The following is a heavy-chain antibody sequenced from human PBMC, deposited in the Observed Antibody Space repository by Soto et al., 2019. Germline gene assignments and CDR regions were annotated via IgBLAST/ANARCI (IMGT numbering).Heavy chain of an antibody. D-gene: IGHD6-19*01. CDR2: IYYSGST. V-gene: IGHV4-61*01. J-gene: IGHJ4*02. CDR3: ARDTAAVAGLDC. Sequence: SETLSLTCTVSGGSVSSGRYHWSWIRQSPGKGPEWIGYIYYSGSTNYNPSLKSRVTISIDTSKNQFSLKPSSVTAADTAVYYCARDTAAVAGLDCWGQGTLVTVSS. CDR1: GGSVSSGRYH.